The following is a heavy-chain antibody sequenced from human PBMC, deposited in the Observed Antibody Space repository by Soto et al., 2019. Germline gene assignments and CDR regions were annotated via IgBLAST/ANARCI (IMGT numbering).Heavy chain of an antibody. J-gene: IGHJ6*02. CDR3: ARALRFLEWFPLNYYYYGMDV. D-gene: IGHD3-3*01. V-gene: IGHV4-30-4*01. CDR1: GGSISSGEYY. CDR2: IYYSGST. Sequence: SETLSLTCTVSGGSISSGEYYWSWIRQPPGKGLEWIGYIYYSGSTYYNPSLKSRVTISVDTSKNQFSLKLSSVTAADTAVYYCARALRFLEWFPLNYYYYGMDVWGQGTTVTVSS.